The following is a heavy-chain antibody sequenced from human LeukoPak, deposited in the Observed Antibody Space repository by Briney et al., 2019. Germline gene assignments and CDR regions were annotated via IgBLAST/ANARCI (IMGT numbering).Heavy chain of an antibody. J-gene: IGHJ6*02. CDR3: ARSIIYGGKSGHYYGMDV. CDR1: GGSISSYY. V-gene: IGHV4-59*01. Sequence: PSETLSLTCSVSGGSISSYYWNWIRQPPGKGLEWIGYIYYSGSTNCNPSLKSRVTISVDTSKNQFSLNLSSVTAADTAVYYCARSIIYGGKSGHYYGMDVWGQGTTVTVSS. D-gene: IGHD4-23*01. CDR2: IYYSGST.